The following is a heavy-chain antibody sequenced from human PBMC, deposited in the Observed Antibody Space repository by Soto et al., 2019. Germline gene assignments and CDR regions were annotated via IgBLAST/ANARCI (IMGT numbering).Heavy chain of an antibody. Sequence: SETLSLTCTVSGGSISSYYWSWIRQPPGKGLEWIGYIYYSGSTNYNPSLKSRVTISVDTSKNQFSLKLSSVTAADTAVYYCARIHYDILTGHYYYGMDVWGQGTTVTVS. CDR1: GGSISSYY. CDR3: ARIHYDILTGHYYYGMDV. J-gene: IGHJ6*02. V-gene: IGHV4-59*01. D-gene: IGHD3-9*01. CDR2: IYYSGST.